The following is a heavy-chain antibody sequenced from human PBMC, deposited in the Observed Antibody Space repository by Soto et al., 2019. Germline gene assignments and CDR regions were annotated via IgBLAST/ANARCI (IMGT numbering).Heavy chain of an antibody. V-gene: IGHV1-18*01. Sequence: ASVKVSCKASGYTFTSYGISWVRQAPGQGLEWMGWISAYNGNTNYAQKLQGRVTMTTDTSTSTAYMELRSLRSDDTAVYYCARGGGLYCSGGSCYDAFDIWGQGTMVTVSS. D-gene: IGHD2-15*01. J-gene: IGHJ3*02. CDR1: GYTFTSYG. CDR3: ARGGGLYCSGGSCYDAFDI. CDR2: ISAYNGNT.